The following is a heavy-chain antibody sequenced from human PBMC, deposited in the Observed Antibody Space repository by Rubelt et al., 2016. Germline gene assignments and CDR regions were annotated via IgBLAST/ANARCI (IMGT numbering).Heavy chain of an antibody. D-gene: IGHD6-19*01. J-gene: IGHJ6*02. CDR3: ARATWEGEVAGTRYYYYGMDV. CDR2: ISYDGSNK. V-gene: IGHV3-30*19. Sequence: GFTFSSYDMHWVRQAPGKGLEWVALISYDGSNKYYADSVKGRFTISRDNSKNTLYLQMNSLRAEDTAVYYCARATWEGEVAGTRYYYYGMDVWGQGTTATVSS. CDR1: GFTFSSYD.